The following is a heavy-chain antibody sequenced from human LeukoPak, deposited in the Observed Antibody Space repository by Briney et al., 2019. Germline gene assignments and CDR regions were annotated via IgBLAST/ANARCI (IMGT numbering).Heavy chain of an antibody. Sequence: GASVKVSCKASGYTFTGYYMHWVRQAPGQGLEWMGWINPNSGGTNYAQKFQGRVTMTRDTSISTAYMELSRLRSDVTAVYYCARWGVLEWLLWSPEPGGGPYYFDYWGQGTLVTVSS. D-gene: IGHD3-3*01. CDR2: INPNSGGT. CDR1: GYTFTGYY. CDR3: ARWGVLEWLLWSPEPGGGPYYFDY. J-gene: IGHJ4*02. V-gene: IGHV1-2*02.